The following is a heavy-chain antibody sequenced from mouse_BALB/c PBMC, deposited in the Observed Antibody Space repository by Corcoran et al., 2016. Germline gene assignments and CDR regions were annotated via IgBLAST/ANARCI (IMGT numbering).Heavy chain of an antibody. Sequence: EVQLQQSGAELVKPGASVKLSCTAAGFNIKDTYMHWGKQRPEQGREWIGRIDPANGNTKYDPKFQGKATITADTSSNTAYLQLSSLTSEDTAVYSCDGNFDYWGQGTTLTVSS. D-gene: IGHD2-1*01. CDR3: DGNFDY. CDR1: GFNIKDTY. V-gene: IGHV14-3*02. J-gene: IGHJ2*01. CDR2: IDPANGNT.